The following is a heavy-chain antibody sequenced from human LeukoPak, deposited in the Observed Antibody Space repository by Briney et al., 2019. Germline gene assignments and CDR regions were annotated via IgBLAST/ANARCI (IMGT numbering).Heavy chain of an antibody. CDR3: TSDYCSGCSCPFDY. J-gene: IGHJ4*02. CDR1: GFTFGDYA. D-gene: IGHD2-15*01. V-gene: IGHV3-49*03. Sequence: GGSLRLSCTASGFTFGDYAMSWFRQAPGKGLEWVGFIRSKAYGGTTEYAASVKGRFTISRDDSKSIAYLQMNSLKTEDTAVYYCTSDYCSGCSCPFDYWGQGTLVTVSS. CDR2: IRSKAYGGTT.